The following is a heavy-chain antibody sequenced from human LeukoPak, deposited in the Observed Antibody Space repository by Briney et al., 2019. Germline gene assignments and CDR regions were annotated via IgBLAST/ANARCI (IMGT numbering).Heavy chain of an antibody. CDR2: STHTGST. V-gene: IGHV4-34*01. J-gene: IGHJ4*02. CDR3: ARGRTGAAALDF. Sequence: SETLSLTCAVYGGSFSGHYWTWIRQAPGKGLEWIGESTHTGSTNYNPSLKSRVTISVDTSKNQFPLKLTSVSAADTAVYHCARGRTGAAALDFRGPGTLVTVSS. D-gene: IGHD2-2*01. CDR1: GGSFSGHY.